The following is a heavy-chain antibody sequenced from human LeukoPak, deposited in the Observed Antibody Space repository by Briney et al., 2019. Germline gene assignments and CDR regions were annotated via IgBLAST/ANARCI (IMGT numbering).Heavy chain of an antibody. CDR1: GFTFSSYW. CDR2: INSDGSST. D-gene: IGHD3-22*01. CDR3: AREYYDSSNWFDP. J-gene: IGHJ5*02. V-gene: IGHV3-74*01. Sequence: GGSLRLSYAASGFTFSSYWMHWVRQAPGKGLVWVSRINSDGSSTYYADSVKGRFTISRDNSKNTLYLQMSSLRAEDTAVYFCAREYYDSSNWFDPWGQGTLVTVSS.